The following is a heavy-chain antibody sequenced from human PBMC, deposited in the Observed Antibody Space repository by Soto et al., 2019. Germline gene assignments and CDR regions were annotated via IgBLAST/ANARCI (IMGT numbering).Heavy chain of an antibody. V-gene: IGHV1-69*01. Sequence: QVQLVQSGAEVKKPGSSVRGSCKASGGTLRSHAINLVRKAPGQGLEWMGGIIPIFVSLNYEQNLQGRVTITADESSITAHMELRSLISEDPDVYYCERTVAIPYYHKMDSWGQRTTVNVS. CDR1: GGTLRSHA. CDR3: ERTVAIPYYHKMDS. J-gene: IGHJ6*02. D-gene: IGHD3-22*01. CDR2: IIPIFVSL.